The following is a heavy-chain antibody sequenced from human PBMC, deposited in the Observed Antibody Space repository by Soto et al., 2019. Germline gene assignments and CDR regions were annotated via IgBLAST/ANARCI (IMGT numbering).Heavy chain of an antibody. D-gene: IGHD4-17*01. J-gene: IGHJ4*02. CDR3: ARDDDYPDNGFAY. CDR2: ILNDASGH. CDR1: GFTFSRHG. Sequence: QVQLVESGGGVVQPGTSLRLSCAASGFTFSRHGMHWVRQTPGKGLEWLAVILNDASGHWYADSVKGRFTISRDNFENTLYLQMNVHRREDPAMYYCARDDDYPDNGFAYWGQGTLVTVSS. V-gene: IGHV3-33*01.